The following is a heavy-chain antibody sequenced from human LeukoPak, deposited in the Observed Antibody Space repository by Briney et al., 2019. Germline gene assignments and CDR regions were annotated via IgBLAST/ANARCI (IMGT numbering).Heavy chain of an antibody. V-gene: IGHV4-38-2*02. CDR3: ARHNYDFWSGYYLSWFDP. D-gene: IGHD3-3*01. CDR2: IYHSGST. J-gene: IGHJ5*02. Sequence: SETRSLTCTVSGYSISIGYFGCWIRQPPGKRRWGGGSIYHSGSTYYNTSLESRVIISVDTSEKQFSLKLSSVIAADTAVYYRARHNYDFWSGYYLSWFDPWGQGTLVTVSS. CDR1: GYSISIGYF.